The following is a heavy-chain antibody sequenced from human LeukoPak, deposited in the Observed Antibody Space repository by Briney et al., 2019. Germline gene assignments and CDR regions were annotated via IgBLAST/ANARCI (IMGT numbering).Heavy chain of an antibody. V-gene: IGHV3-33*01. J-gene: IGHJ4*02. D-gene: IGHD2/OR15-2a*01. CDR1: GFTFSNYG. CDR3: AREGPRGNSQFDY. Sequence: PGGSLRLSCAASGFTFSNYGMHWVRQAPGKGLEWVALIWYDGSNKYYTDSVKGRLTISRDNSKDTLFLQMNGLRAEDTAVYCCAREGPRGNSQFDYWGQGTLVTVSS. CDR2: IWYDGSNK.